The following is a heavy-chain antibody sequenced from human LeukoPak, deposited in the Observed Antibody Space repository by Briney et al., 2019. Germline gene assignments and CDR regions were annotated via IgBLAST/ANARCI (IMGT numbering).Heavy chain of an antibody. CDR1: GGSFSGYY. CDR3: ARGRKVVTSEMGMDV. CDR2: INHSGST. D-gene: IGHD2-21*02. Sequence: SETLSLTCAVYGGSFSGYYWSWIRQPPGKGLEWIGEINHSGSTNYNPSLKSRVTISVDTSKNQFSLKLSSVTAADMAVYYCARGRKVVTSEMGMDVWGQGTTVTVSS. V-gene: IGHV4-34*01. J-gene: IGHJ6*02.